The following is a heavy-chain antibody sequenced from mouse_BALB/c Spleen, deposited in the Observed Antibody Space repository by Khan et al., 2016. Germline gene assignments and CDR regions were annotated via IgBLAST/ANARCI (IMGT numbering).Heavy chain of an antibody. V-gene: IGHV1-7*01. Sequence: QVQLKQSGAELAKPGASVKMSCKASGYTFSSHWMHWIKQRPGQGLEWIGYINPSSGYTEYSQKFKDQATLTADKSSSTAYMQLSSLTSDDSAIYDYTRVYYSYAMDYWGQETSVTVSS. D-gene: IGHD2-12*01. CDR2: INPSSGYT. J-gene: IGHJ4*01. CDR3: TRVYYSYAMDY. CDR1: GYTFSSHW.